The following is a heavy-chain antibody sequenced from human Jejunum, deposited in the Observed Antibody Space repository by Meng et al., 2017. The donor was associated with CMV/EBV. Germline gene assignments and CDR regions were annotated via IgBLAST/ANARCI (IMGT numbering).Heavy chain of an antibody. CDR3: ARRLEGSKNWYTDLDY. CDR1: GYDFTNYW. D-gene: IGHD1/OR15-1a*01. Sequence: VQLVQPGAEVKKPGESLRISCKGSGYDFTNYWISWVRQMPGKGLEWMGRIDPTDSDTKYSPSFQGHVTISTDKSISTTYLQWSTLKASDTAIYYCARRLEGSKNWYTDLDYWGQGTLVTVSS. J-gene: IGHJ4*02. V-gene: IGHV5-10-1*03. CDR2: IDPTDSDT.